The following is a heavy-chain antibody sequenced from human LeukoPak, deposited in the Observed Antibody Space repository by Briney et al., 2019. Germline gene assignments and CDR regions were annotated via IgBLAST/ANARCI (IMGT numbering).Heavy chain of an antibody. Sequence: SETLSLTCAVSGYSISSGYYWGWIRPPPGKGLEWIGSIYHSGSTYYNPSLKSRVTISVDTSKNQFSLKLSSVTAADTAVYYCASAGGGKQAHYFDYWGQGTLVTVSS. J-gene: IGHJ4*02. CDR3: ASAGGGKQAHYFDY. V-gene: IGHV4-38-2*01. CDR2: IYHSGST. CDR1: GYSISSGYY. D-gene: IGHD1-26*01.